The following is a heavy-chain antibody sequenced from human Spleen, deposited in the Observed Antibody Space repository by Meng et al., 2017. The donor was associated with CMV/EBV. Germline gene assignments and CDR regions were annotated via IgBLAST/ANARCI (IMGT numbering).Heavy chain of an antibody. V-gene: IGHV1-18*01. CDR3: ARGGYQQLSRRWWFDP. CDR2: ISTYNGNT. D-gene: IGHD2-2*01. Sequence: GYSFTNYGITWVRQAPGQGLEWMGWISTYNGNTNYAQKSQGRVTMTTDTSSSTAYMELKSLRSDDTAVYYYARGGYQQLSRRWWFDPWGQGTLVTVSS. CDR1: GYSFTNYG. J-gene: IGHJ5*02.